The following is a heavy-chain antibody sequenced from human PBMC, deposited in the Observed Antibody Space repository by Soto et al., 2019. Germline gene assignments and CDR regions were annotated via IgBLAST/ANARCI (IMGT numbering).Heavy chain of an antibody. CDR3: ARDTTGILDY. V-gene: IGHV3-7*01. CDR1: GFNFDNYY. J-gene: IGHJ4*02. Sequence: GGSLRLSCAASGFNFDNYYMAWVRQAPGKGLEWVANIKKDGSGSNYVDSLKGRFTISRDNAKNSLYLQMNNLRAEDSGVYFCARDTTGILDYWGQGTLVTVSS. CDR2: IKKDGSGS. D-gene: IGHD1-1*01.